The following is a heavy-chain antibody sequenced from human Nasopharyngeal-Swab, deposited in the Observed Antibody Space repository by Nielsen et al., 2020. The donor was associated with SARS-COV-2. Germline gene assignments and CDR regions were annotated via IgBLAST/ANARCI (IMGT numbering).Heavy chain of an antibody. D-gene: IGHD6-19*01. V-gene: IGHV5-51*01. CDR3: ARPGDIAVAGDDWYFDL. Sequence: WIRQPPGKGLEWMGIIYPADSDTTYSPSFQGQVTISVDKSISTAYLQWSSLKASDTAMYYCARPGDIAVAGDDWYFDLWGRGTLVTVSS. CDR2: IYPADSDT. J-gene: IGHJ2*01.